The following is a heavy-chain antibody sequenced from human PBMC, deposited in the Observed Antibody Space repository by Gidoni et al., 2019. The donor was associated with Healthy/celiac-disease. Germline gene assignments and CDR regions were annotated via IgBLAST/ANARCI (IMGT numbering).Heavy chain of an antibody. CDR1: GGSISSYY. CDR3: AREYRDGYLDY. J-gene: IGHJ4*02. D-gene: IGHD1-26*01. CDR2: IYYSGST. V-gene: IGHV4-59*01. Sequence: QVQLQESGPGLVKPSETLSLTCTVSGGSISSYYWSWIRQPPGKGLEWIGYIYYSGSTNYNPSLKSRVTISVDTSKNQFSLKLSSVTAADTAVYYCAREYRDGYLDYWGQGTLVTVSS.